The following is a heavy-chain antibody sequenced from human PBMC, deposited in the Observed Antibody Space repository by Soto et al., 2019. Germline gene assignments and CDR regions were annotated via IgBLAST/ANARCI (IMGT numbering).Heavy chain of an antibody. Sequence: SETLSLTCTVSGGSISSYYWSWIQQPPGKGLEWIAYIYYTGSTNYNPSIKSRVTLSADTSKNQFSLKLISVTAADTAMYYCARVDSSGSYFDYWGQGTLVTVSS. CDR2: IYYTGST. CDR1: GGSISSYY. CDR3: ARVDSSGSYFDY. J-gene: IGHJ4*02. V-gene: IGHV4-59*01. D-gene: IGHD3-22*01.